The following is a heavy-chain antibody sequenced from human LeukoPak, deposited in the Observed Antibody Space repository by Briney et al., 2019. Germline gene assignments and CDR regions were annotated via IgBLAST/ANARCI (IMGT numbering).Heavy chain of an antibody. Sequence: GGSLRLSCAASGFTVSSNYMSWVRQAPGKGLEWVSVIYSGGSTYYADSVKGRFTISRDNSKNTLYLQMNSLRAEDTAVYYCARGRKRWLRSYYFDYWGQGTLVTVSS. CDR2: IYSGGST. V-gene: IGHV3-53*01. CDR3: ARGRKRWLRSYYFDY. J-gene: IGHJ4*02. D-gene: IGHD5-24*01. CDR1: GFTVSSNY.